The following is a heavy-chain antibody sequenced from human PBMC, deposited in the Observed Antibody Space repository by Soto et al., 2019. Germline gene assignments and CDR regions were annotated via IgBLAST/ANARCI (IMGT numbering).Heavy chain of an antibody. CDR1: GFTFSSYW. V-gene: IGHV3-74*01. CDR3: ARDVQLQSFDC. D-gene: IGHD5-18*01. CDR2: INNDGDST. J-gene: IGHJ4*02. Sequence: GGSLRLSCVASGFTFSSYWMHWVRQAPGKGLVWVSHINNDGDSTSYADSVKGRFTISRDNAKNTLYLQMNSLRAEDTAVYYCARDVQLQSFDCWRQGTLVTVSS.